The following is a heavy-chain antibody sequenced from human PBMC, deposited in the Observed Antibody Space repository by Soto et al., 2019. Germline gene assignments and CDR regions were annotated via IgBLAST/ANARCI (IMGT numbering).Heavy chain of an antibody. D-gene: IGHD2-15*01. CDR3: ARDPLGYCSGDGCPGGFDP. J-gene: IGHJ5*02. CDR1: GGSISGNYW. V-gene: IGHV4-4*02. Sequence: QVQLQESGPGLVKPSGTLSLTCAVSGGSISGNYWWSWVRQPPGQGLEWIGEIFHSGSTDYNPSRKSRVTISVDKSKKQIPLKLNSVTAADTAVYYCARDPLGYCSGDGCPGGFDPWGPGTLVTVSS. CDR2: IFHSGST.